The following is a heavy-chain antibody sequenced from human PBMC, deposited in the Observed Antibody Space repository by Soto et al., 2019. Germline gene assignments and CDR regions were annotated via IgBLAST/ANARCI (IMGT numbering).Heavy chain of an antibody. D-gene: IGHD4-4*01. V-gene: IGHV4-59*08. CDR1: GGSISGYH. CDR2: VHYTGST. J-gene: IGHJ6*03. Sequence: SETLSLTCTVSGGSISGYHWTWIRQPPGKGLEWIGYVHYTGSTNYNPSLNSRVAISIDTSKNQFSLKLTSVTAADTAVYYCARGLKDSNYMSIYYHYYMNVWGKGTTVTVSS. CDR3: ARGLKDSNYMSIYYHYYMNV.